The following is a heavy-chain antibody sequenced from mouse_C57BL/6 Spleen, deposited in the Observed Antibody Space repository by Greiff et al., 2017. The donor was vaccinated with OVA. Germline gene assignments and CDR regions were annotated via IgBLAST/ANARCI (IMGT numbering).Heavy chain of an antibody. J-gene: IGHJ2*01. CDR3: ARSIYGSSPDY. D-gene: IGHD1-1*01. Sequence: QVQLKESGPELVKPGASVKISCKASGYAFSSSWMNWVKQRPGKGLEWIGRIYPGDGDTNYNGKFKGKATLTADKSSSTAYMQLSSLTSEDSAVYFCARSIYGSSPDYWGQGTTLTVSS. CDR2: IYPGDGDT. CDR1: GYAFSSSW. V-gene: IGHV1-82*01.